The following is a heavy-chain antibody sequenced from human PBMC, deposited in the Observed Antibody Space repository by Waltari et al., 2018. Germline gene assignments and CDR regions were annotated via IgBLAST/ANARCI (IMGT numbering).Heavy chain of an antibody. CDR3: AIGYSGGWYGV. J-gene: IGHJ4*02. D-gene: IGHD6-19*01. CDR1: GGSFSGYY. CDR2: INHSSGST. Sequence: QVQLQQWGAGLLKPSETLSLTCAVYGGSFSGYYWTWISQPPDKGLEWVGEINHSSGSTNYNPSLKSRLTILIDTSKNQFSLKLSSVIAADTAVYYCAIGYSGGWYGVWGQGTLVTVSS. V-gene: IGHV4-34*02.